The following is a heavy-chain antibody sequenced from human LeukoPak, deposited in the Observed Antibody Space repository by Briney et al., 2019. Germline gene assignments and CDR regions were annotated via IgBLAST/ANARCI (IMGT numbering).Heavy chain of an antibody. CDR1: GFTFSNYG. CDR2: ITGSGGST. CDR3: AYHSIAVIGPYDY. J-gene: IGHJ4*02. V-gene: IGHV3-23*01. D-gene: IGHD6-19*01. Sequence: GGSLGLSCAASGFTFSNYGMSWVRQAPGKGLEWVSSITGSGGSTYYTDSVKGRFTISRDNSKTTLYLEMNSLRAEDTAVYYCAYHSIAVIGPYDYWGQGTLVTVSS.